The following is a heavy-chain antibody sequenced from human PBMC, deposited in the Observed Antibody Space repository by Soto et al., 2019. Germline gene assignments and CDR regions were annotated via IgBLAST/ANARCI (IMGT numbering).Heavy chain of an antibody. CDR3: ARGALVVVARKTYYYYGMDV. CDR2: IYYSGST. CDR1: GGSISSSSYY. J-gene: IGHJ6*02. Sequence: PSETLSLTCTVSGGSISSSSYYWGWIRQPPGKGLEWIGSIYYSGSTYYNPSLKSRVTISVDTSKNQFSLKLSSVTAADTAVYYCARGALVVVARKTYYYYGMDVWGQGTTVTVSS. D-gene: IGHD2-15*01. V-gene: IGHV4-39*01.